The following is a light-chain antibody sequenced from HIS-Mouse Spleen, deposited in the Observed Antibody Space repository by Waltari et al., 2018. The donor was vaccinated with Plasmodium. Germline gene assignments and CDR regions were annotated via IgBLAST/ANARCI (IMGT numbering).Light chain of an antibody. CDR2: EVS. V-gene: IGLV2-8*01. J-gene: IGLJ2*01. Sequence: QSALTQPPSASGSPGQSVPISCTGTSSDVCGYNYSSWYQQHPGKAPKLMIYEVSKRPSGVPDRFSGSKSGNTASLTVSGLQAEDEADYYCSSYAGSNNLVFGGGTKLTVL. CDR1: SSDVCGYNY. CDR3: SSYAGSNNLV.